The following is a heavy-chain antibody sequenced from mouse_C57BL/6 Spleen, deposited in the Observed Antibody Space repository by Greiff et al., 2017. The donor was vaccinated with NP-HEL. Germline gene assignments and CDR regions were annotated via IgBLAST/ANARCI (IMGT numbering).Heavy chain of an antibody. CDR1: GYAFTNYL. CDR3: ARSYGYDDY. Sequence: VKLQQSGAELVRPGTSVKVSCKASGYAFTNYLIEWVKQRPGQGLEWIGVINPGSGGTNYNEKFKGKATLTADKSSSTAYMQLSSLTSEDSAVYFCARSYGYDDYWGQGTTLTVSS. CDR2: INPGSGGT. D-gene: IGHD2-2*01. J-gene: IGHJ2*01. V-gene: IGHV1-54*01.